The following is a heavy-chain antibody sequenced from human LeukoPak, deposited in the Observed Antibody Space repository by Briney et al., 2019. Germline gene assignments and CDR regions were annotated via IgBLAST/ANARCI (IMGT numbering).Heavy chain of an antibody. Sequence: GGSLRLSCAASGFTFDDYAMHWVRQAPGKGLEWVSGISWNSGSIDYADSVKGRFTISRDNAKNSLYLQMNSLRAEDTALYYCANFDFWSGETVWGQGTLVTVSS. CDR3: ANFDFWSGETV. V-gene: IGHV3-9*01. CDR2: ISWNSGSI. J-gene: IGHJ4*01. CDR1: GFTFDDYA. D-gene: IGHD3-3*01.